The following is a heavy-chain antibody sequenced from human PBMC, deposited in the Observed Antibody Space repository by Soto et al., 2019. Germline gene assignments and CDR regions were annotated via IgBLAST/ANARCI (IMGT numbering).Heavy chain of an antibody. CDR1: GGSFSGYY. CDR3: ARGAYDSSGYYREYFQH. V-gene: IGHV4-34*01. CDR2: INHSGST. Sequence: SETLSLTCAVYGGSFSGYYWSWIRQPPGKGLEWIGEINHSGSTNYNPSLKSRVTISVDTSKNQFSLKLSSVTAADTAVYYCARGAYDSSGYYREYFQHWGQGTLLTVSS. J-gene: IGHJ1*01. D-gene: IGHD3-22*01.